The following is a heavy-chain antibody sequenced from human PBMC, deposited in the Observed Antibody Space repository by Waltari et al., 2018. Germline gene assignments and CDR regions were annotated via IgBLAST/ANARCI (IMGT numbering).Heavy chain of an antibody. Sequence: QVTLRESGPALVKPTQTLTLTCTFSGFSLSTSGMCVSWIRQPPGKALEWLARIDWDDDKYYSTSLKTRLTISKDTSKNQVVLTMTNMDPVDTATYYCARIRPYYYDSSGYYYVDYWGQGTLVTVSS. CDR2: IDWDDDK. CDR3: ARIRPYYYDSSGYYYVDY. CDR1: GFSLSTSGMC. V-gene: IGHV2-70*15. J-gene: IGHJ4*02. D-gene: IGHD3-22*01.